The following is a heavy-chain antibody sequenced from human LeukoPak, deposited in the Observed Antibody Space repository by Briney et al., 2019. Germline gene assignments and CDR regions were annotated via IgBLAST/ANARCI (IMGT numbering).Heavy chain of an antibody. Sequence: SETLSLTCTVSGGSISSSSYYWGWIRQPPGKGLEWIGSIYYSGSTYYNPSLKSRVTISVDTSKNQFSLKLSSVTAADTAVYYSARRSSGATRYYFDYWGQGTLVTVSS. D-gene: IGHD1-26*01. V-gene: IGHV4-39*01. CDR1: GGSISSSSYY. CDR3: ARRSSGATRYYFDY. CDR2: IYYSGST. J-gene: IGHJ4*02.